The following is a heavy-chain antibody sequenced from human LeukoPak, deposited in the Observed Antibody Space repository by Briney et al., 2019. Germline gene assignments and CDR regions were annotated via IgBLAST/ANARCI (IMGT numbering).Heavy chain of an antibody. V-gene: IGHV3-66*01. CDR3: ARDCISTSCYDV. Sequence: GGSLRLSCAASGFTVSSNYMNWVRQAPGKGLEWASVIYSGGNTYYADSVKGRFIISRDNSKNTLYLQMNSLRAEDTAVYYCARDCISTSCYDVWGKGTTVTISS. CDR1: GFTVSSNY. D-gene: IGHD2-2*01. CDR2: IYSGGNT. J-gene: IGHJ6*04.